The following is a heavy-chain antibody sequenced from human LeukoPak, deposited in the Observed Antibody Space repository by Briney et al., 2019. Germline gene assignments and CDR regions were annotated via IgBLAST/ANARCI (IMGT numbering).Heavy chain of an antibody. CDR2: LYYDGRT. CDR1: GGSFNTNLYY. J-gene: IGHJ4*02. D-gene: IGHD1-1*01. CDR3: ARRGQLVWARYFDN. Sequence: SETLSLTCTVFGGSFNTNLYYWAWFRQPPGKGLEWIGSLYYDGRTYYNPSLESRLTIPVDTSNNQFSVKLTSVTATDTAVYYCARRGQLVWARYFDNWGQGTLVTVSS. V-gene: IGHV4-39*01.